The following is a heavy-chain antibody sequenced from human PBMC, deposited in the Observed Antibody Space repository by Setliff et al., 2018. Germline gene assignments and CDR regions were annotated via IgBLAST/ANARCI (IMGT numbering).Heavy chain of an antibody. CDR2: IYPGNADT. Sequence: GESLKISCQASGYDVTSYGISWVRQTPGKGLEWMGTIYPGNADTRYSPSFQGQVTISTDTSINTAFLQWNNLKASDTAVYYCARRGERFFNWFDPWGQGTLVTVSS. V-gene: IGHV5-51*01. J-gene: IGHJ5*02. CDR3: ARRGERFFNWFDP. D-gene: IGHD2-21*01. CDR1: GYDVTSYG.